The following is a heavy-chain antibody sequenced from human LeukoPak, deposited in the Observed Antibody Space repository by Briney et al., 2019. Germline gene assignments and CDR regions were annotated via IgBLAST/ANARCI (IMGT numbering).Heavy chain of an antibody. V-gene: IGHV3-23*01. CDR2: ISGSGGST. Sequence: PGGSLRLSCAASGFTFSSYAMSWVRQAPGKGLEWVSAISGSGGSTYYADSVKGRFTISRDNSKNTLYLQMNSLRAEDTAVYYCAKVHCSSTSCYYFDYWGQGTLVTVSS. D-gene: IGHD2-2*01. CDR3: AKVHCSSTSCYYFDY. CDR1: GFTFSSYA. J-gene: IGHJ4*02.